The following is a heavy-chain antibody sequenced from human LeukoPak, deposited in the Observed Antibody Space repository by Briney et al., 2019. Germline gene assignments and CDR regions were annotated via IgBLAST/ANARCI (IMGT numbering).Heavy chain of an antibody. CDR2: ISGSGGST. D-gene: IGHD3-3*01. V-gene: IGHV3-23*01. CDR1: GFTFSSYS. CDR3: AKAPNYDFWSGYYPFDY. J-gene: IGHJ4*02. Sequence: GGSLRLSCAASGFTFSSYSMSWVRQAPGKGLEWVSAISGSGGSTYYADSVKGRFTISRDNSKNTLYLRMSSLRAEDTAVYYCAKAPNYDFWSGYYPFDYWGQGTLVTVSS.